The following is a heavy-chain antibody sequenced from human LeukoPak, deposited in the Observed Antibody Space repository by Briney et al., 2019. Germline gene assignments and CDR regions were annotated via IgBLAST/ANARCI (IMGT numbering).Heavy chain of an antibody. Sequence: LSRAPSGVTFSRYATSWVRQGPGKGLGWVSAISGSGGSTYYADSVRGRFTISRDNSKNALYLQSNSLRAEDTAVYYCAKDAVVASDYWGQGTLVTVSS. J-gene: IGHJ4*02. CDR2: ISGSGGST. CDR3: AKDAVVASDY. CDR1: GVTFSRYA. V-gene: IGHV3-23*01. D-gene: IGHD2-2*01.